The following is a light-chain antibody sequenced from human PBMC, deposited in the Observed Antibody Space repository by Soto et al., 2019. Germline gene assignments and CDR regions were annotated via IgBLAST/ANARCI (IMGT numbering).Light chain of an antibody. CDR1: SSDVGGYNY. J-gene: IGLJ1*01. CDR3: SSYTSSGTRYV. V-gene: IGLV2-14*01. CDR2: EVS. Sequence: QSVLTQPASVSGSPGQSITISCTGTSSDVGGYNYVSWYQQHPGKAPKLMIYEVSNRPSGVSNRFSGSKSGNTASLTISGLQAEDEADYYCSSYTSSGTRYVFGTGTKVTVL.